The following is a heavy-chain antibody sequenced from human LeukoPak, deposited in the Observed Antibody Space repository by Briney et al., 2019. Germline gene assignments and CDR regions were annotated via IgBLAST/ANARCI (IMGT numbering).Heavy chain of an antibody. D-gene: IGHD4/OR15-4a*01. J-gene: IGHJ3*02. V-gene: IGHV4-34*01. Sequence: KSSETLSLTCAVYGGSFSGYYWSWIRQPPGKGLEWIGEINHSGSTNYNPSLKSRVTISVDTSKNQFSLKLSSVTAADTAVYYCAREGRTIGAFDIWGQGTMVTVSS. CDR2: INHSGST. CDR1: GGSFSGYY. CDR3: AREGRTIGAFDI.